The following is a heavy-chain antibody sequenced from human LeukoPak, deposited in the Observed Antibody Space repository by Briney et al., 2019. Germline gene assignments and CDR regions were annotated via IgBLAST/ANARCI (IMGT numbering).Heavy chain of an antibody. D-gene: IGHD1-26*01. CDR2: IRYDGTNR. CDR1: GFTFSSYG. Sequence: GGSLRLSCAASGFTFSSYGMHWVRQAPGKGLEWVAFIRYDGTNRYYSDSVKGRFTISRDNSKSTLYLQMNSLRAEDTAVYYCAKSYSGSYDFDYWGQGTLVTVSS. V-gene: IGHV3-30*02. J-gene: IGHJ4*02. CDR3: AKSYSGSYDFDY.